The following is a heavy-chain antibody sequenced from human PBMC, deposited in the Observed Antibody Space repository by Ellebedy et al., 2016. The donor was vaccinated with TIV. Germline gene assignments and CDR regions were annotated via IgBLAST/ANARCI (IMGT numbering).Heavy chain of an antibody. CDR2: IIPILGIA. J-gene: IGHJ4*02. V-gene: IGHV1-69*04. CDR3: AREMVIDYYDSSGYWGY. CDR1: GGTFISYA. Sequence: SVKVSCXASGGTFISYAISWVRQAPGQGLEWMGRIIPILGIANYAQKFQGRVTITADKSTSTAYMELSSLRSEDTAVYYCAREMVIDYYDSSGYWGYWGQGTLVTVSS. D-gene: IGHD3-22*01.